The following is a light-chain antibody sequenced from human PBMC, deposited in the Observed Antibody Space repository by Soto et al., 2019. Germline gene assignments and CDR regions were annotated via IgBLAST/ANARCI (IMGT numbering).Light chain of an antibody. CDR1: QNVNSN. CDR3: QTYTPLNT. V-gene: IGKV3-15*01. CDR2: NVS. J-gene: IGKJ2*01. Sequence: EIAMTQSPATLSVSPGQRATLSCRASQNVNSNLAWYQQKPGHAPSLLMYNVSTRATGFPARFSGSGSGTEFTLTISSLQSEDSAIYYCQTYTPLNTFGQGTKLEIK.